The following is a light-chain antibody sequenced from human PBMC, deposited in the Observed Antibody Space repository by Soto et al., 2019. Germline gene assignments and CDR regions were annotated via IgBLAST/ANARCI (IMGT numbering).Light chain of an antibody. J-gene: IGLJ3*02. V-gene: IGLV2-14*02. CDR1: SSDVGSYNL. CDR2: EVS. Sequence: QSALTQPASVSGSPGQSITISCTVTSSDVGSYNLVSWYQHHPGKVPKLMIYEVSKRPSGVPDRFSGSKSGKTASLTVSGLQPEDEADYYCTSYAGSDIWVFGGGTKLTVL. CDR3: TSYAGSDIWV.